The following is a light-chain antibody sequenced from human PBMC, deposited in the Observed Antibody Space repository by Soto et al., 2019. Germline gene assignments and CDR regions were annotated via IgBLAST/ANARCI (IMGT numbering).Light chain of an antibody. CDR1: QSINRW. Sequence: DIQMTQCPSTLSASVGDRVTITCRARQSINRWLDWYQQKPGKASKVVFYDAYCLESGVPSRFSGSGSGKEFTLTISSLHPDYFATYYCQECNAYSTCGPGTKLEIK. CDR3: QECNAYST. J-gene: IGKJ2*01. V-gene: IGKV1-5*01. CDR2: DAY.